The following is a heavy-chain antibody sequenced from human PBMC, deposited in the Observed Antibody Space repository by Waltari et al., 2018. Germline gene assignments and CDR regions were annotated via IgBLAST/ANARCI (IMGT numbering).Heavy chain of an antibody. J-gene: IGHJ4*02. CDR2: IYYSGST. D-gene: IGHD2-2*01. Sequence: QVQLQESGPGLVKPSETLSLTCTVSGGSISSHYWSWIRQPPGKGLEWIGYIYYSGSTNYNPSLKSRVTISVDTSTTQCSLKLSSVTAADTAVYYCASSTGSRLVDYWGQGTLVTVSS. V-gene: IGHV4-59*11. CDR1: GGSISSHY. CDR3: ASSTGSRLVDY.